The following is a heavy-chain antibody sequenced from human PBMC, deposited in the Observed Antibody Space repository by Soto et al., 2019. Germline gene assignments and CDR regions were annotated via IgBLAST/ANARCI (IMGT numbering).Heavy chain of an antibody. J-gene: IGHJ4*02. V-gene: IGHV5-10-1*01. D-gene: IGHD3-22*01. CDR2: IDPSDSYT. CDR1: GYSFTSYW. CDR3: ARTPYYYDSSGYYPDY. Sequence: PGESLKISCKGSGYSFTSYWIIWVRQMPGKGLEWMGRIDPSDSYTNYSPSFQGHVTISADKSISTAYLQWISLKASDTAMYYCARTPYYYDSSGYYPDYWGQGTLVTVSS.